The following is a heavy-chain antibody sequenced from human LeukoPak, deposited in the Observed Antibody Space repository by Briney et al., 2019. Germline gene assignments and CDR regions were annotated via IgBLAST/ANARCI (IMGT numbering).Heavy chain of an antibody. CDR1: GGSISSGDYY. J-gene: IGHJ5*02. Sequence: SQTLSLTCTVSGGSISSGDYYWSWIRQPPGKGLEWIGYIYYSGSTYYNPSLKSRVTISVDTSKNQFSLKLSSVTAADTAVYYCARESYYGSGSYYIPPNWFDPWGQGTLVTVSS. V-gene: IGHV4-30-4*01. CDR3: ARESYYGSGSYYIPPNWFDP. D-gene: IGHD3-10*01. CDR2: IYYSGST.